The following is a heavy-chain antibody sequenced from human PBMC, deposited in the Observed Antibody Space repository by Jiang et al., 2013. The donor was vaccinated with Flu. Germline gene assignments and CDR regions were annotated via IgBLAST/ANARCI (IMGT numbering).Heavy chain of an antibody. J-gene: IGHJ4*02. V-gene: IGHV5-51*03. Sequence: GAEVKKPGESLKISCKGSGYSFTSYWIGWVRQMPGKGLEWMGIIYPGDSDTRYSPSFQGQVTISADKSISTAYLQWSSLKASDTAMYYCARRTASVVAGVVLQYYFDYWGQGTLVTVSS. CDR1: GYSFTSYW. CDR3: ARRTASVVAGVVLQYYFDY. CDR2: IYPGDSDT. D-gene: IGHD2-15*01.